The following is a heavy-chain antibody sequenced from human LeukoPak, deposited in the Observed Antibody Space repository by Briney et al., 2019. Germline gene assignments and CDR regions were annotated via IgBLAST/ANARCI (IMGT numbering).Heavy chain of an antibody. CDR2: ISQTGHYT. CDR1: GLSFNSYT. J-gene: IGHJ4*02. V-gene: IGHV3-21*01. D-gene: IGHD2-2*01. Sequence: GGSLRLSCAASGLSFNSYTMSWVRQAPGKGLEWVSSISQTGHYTDYADSVKGRFTISRDNAENSVYLQMNSLRAEDTAVYYCARICSSTSCYAVDYWGQGTLVTVSS. CDR3: ARICSSTSCYAVDY.